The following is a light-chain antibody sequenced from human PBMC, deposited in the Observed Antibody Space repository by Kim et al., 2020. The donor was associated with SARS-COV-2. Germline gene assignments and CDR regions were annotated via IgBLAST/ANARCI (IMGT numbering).Light chain of an antibody. CDR3: QKYNRAPRT. Sequence: ASVGDRVTITCRASQGIRNYLAWYQQRPGKVPKLLIYSATTLQSGVPSRFSGSGSGTDFTLTIRSLQLEDVATYYCQKYNRAPRTFGQGTKVDIK. V-gene: IGKV1-27*01. CDR1: QGIRNY. J-gene: IGKJ1*01. CDR2: SAT.